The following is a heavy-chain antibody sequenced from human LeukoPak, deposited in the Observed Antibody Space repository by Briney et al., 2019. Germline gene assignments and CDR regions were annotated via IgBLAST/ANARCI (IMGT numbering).Heavy chain of an antibody. CDR2: ISSSGSTI. Sequence: GGAPRHSRAPPGFTSISTKRTWVRQTPRKGRGWVSSISSSGSTIYYADSVKGRFTISRDNAKNSLYLQMNSLRAEDTAVYYCAGVPEDPEWLRGLDYWGQGTLVTVSS. CDR1: GFTSISTK. D-gene: IGHD5-12*01. J-gene: IGHJ4*02. CDR3: AGVPEDPEWLRGLDY. V-gene: IGHV3-48*03.